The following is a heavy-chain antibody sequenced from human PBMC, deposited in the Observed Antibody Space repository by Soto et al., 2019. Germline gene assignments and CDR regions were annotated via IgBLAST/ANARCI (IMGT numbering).Heavy chain of an antibody. CDR3: ARGEDNWNPFPFDY. CDR1: GFTFSDYY. Sequence: QVQLVESGGGLVKPGGSLRLSCAASGFTFSDYYMSWIRQAPGKGLEWVSYISSSGSNKYYADSVKGRFTISRDNAKNSLHLQMNSLRVEDTAVYYCARGEDNWNPFPFDYWGQGSLVTVSS. CDR2: ISSSGSNK. D-gene: IGHD1-20*01. J-gene: IGHJ4*02. V-gene: IGHV3-11*01.